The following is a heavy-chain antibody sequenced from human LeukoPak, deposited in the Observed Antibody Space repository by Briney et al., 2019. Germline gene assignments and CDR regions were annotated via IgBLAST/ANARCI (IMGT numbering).Heavy chain of an antibody. CDR3: AREAAVRVYAFDI. D-gene: IGHD6-25*01. Sequence: TGGSLRLSCAASGFTFSSYAMHWVRQAPGKGLEWVAVISYDGSNKYYADSVKGRFTISRDNSKNTLYLQMNSLRAEDTAVYYCAREAAVRVYAFDIWGQGTMVTVSS. V-gene: IGHV3-30-3*01. CDR2: ISYDGSNK. CDR1: GFTFSSYA. J-gene: IGHJ3*02.